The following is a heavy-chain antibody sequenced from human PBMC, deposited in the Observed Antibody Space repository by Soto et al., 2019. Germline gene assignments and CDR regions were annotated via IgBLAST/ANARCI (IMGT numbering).Heavy chain of an antibody. CDR1: GYTFTSYD. Sequence: ASVKVSCKASGYTFTSYDINWVRQATGQGLEWMGWMNPNSGNTGYAQKFQGRVTMTRNTSISTAYMELSSLRSEDTAVYYCARGLENYYSYGPGYWGQGTLVTVSS. CDR3: ARGLENYYSYGPGY. V-gene: IGHV1-8*01. CDR2: MNPNSGNT. D-gene: IGHD3-22*01. J-gene: IGHJ4*02.